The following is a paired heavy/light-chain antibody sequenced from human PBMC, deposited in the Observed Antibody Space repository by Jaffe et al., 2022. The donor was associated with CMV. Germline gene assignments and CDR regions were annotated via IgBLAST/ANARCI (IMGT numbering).Light chain of an antibody. V-gene: IGKV3-20*01. CDR1: QSVSSSY. CDR2: GAS. J-gene: IGKJ2*01. CDR3: QQYGSSPGMYT. Sequence: EIVLTQSPGTLSLSPGERATLSCRASQSVSSSYLAWYQQKPGQAPRLLIYGASSRATGIPDRFSGSGSGTDFTLTISRLEPEDFAVYYCQQYGSSPGMYTFGQGTKLEIK.
Heavy chain of an antibody. D-gene: IGHD3-3*01. Sequence: QVQLVQSGAEVKKPGASVKVSCKVSGYTLTELSMHWVRQAPGKGLEWMGGFDPEDGETIYAQKFQGRVTMTEDTSTDTAYMELSSLRSEDTAVYYCATATYYDFWSGYSGKYYFDYWGQGTLVTVSS. CDR2: FDPEDGET. CDR3: ATATYYDFWSGYSGKYYFDY. CDR1: GYTLTELS. V-gene: IGHV1-24*01. J-gene: IGHJ4*02.